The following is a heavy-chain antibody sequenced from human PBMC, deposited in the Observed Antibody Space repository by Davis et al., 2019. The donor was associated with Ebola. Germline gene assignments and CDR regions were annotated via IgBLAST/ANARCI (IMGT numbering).Heavy chain of an antibody. CDR2: INPSGGST. CDR3: ARVPDWRWYFDL. J-gene: IGHJ2*01. Sequence: AASVKVSCKASGYTFTSYYMHWVRQAPGQGLEWMGIINPSGGSTSYAQKFQGRVTMTRDTSTSKVYLELSSLRSEDTAVYYCARVPDWRWYFDLWGRGTLVTVSS. V-gene: IGHV1-46*01. D-gene: IGHD2-21*01. CDR1: GYTFTSYY.